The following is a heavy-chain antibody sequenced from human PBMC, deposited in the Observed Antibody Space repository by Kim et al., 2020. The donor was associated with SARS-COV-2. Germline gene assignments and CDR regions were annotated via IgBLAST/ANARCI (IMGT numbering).Heavy chain of an antibody. Sequence: GGSLRLSCAASGFTFSSYGTHWVRQAPGKGLEGVAVISYDGSNKYYADTVKGRFTTSRDNSKNTLYLQMNSLRAEDTAVYYCAKDLGLGRGGMDVWGQGTTVTVSS. V-gene: IGHV3-30*18. CDR1: GFTFSSYG. CDR3: AKDLGLGRGGMDV. CDR2: ISYDGSNK. D-gene: IGHD7-27*01. J-gene: IGHJ6*02.